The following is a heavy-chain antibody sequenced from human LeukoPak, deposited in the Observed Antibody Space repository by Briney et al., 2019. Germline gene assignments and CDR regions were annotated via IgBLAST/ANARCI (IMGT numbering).Heavy chain of an antibody. D-gene: IGHD6-19*01. CDR1: GFTFSSYA. CDR3: ARGWEGYFDY. V-gene: IGHV3-23*01. CDR2: ISGSGGST. Sequence: GGSLRLSCAASGFTFSSYAMSWVRQAPGKGLEWASAISGSGGSTYYADSVKGRFTISRDNAKNTLYLQMNSLRAEDTAVYYCARGWEGYFDYWGQGTLVTVSS. J-gene: IGHJ4*02.